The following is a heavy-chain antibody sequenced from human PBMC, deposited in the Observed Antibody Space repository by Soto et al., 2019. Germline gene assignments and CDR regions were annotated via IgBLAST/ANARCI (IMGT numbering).Heavy chain of an antibody. D-gene: IGHD2-8*02. Sequence: QVQLVQSGAEVKKPGDSVKVSCKASGYTFINYYIHWVRQAPGHGLEWMAIINPTGGSTNYAQQLQGRLSLTPDTSPTTVYMELCRLTSEDTAIYYCARHRAAGDVWGQGTLVTVSS. V-gene: IGHV1-46*04. J-gene: IGHJ4*02. CDR2: INPTGGST. CDR3: ARHRAAGDV. CDR1: GYTFINYY.